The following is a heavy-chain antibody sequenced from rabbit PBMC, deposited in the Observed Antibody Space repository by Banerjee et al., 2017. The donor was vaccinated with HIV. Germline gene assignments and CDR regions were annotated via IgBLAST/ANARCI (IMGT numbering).Heavy chain of an antibody. V-gene: IGHV1S40*01. CDR2: IYAGSTGTT. D-gene: IGHD7-1*01. CDR3: VRDRAYADYTGYSWFHL. Sequence: QSLEESGGGLVQPEGSLTLTCTGSGFSFSSYYYMCWVRQTPGKGLEWIGCIYAGSTGTTWYASWAKGRFTISKTSSTTVTLQMTSLTVADTATYFCVRDRAYADYTGYSWFHLWGPGTLVTVS. CDR1: GFSFSSYYY. J-gene: IGHJ4*01.